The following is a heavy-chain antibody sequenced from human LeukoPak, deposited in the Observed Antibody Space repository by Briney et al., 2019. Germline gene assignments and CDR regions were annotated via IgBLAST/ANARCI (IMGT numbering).Heavy chain of an antibody. Sequence: ASVKVSCKASGYTFNSYGISWVRQAPGQGLEWMGWISADSANTKYAQQLQGRVTMTTDTSTSTAYMELRSLRSDDTAVYYCAGQRGYAWGWFDPWGQGTLVTVSS. V-gene: IGHV1-18*01. CDR3: AGQRGYAWGWFDP. CDR1: GYTFNSYG. J-gene: IGHJ5*02. D-gene: IGHD3-16*01. CDR2: ISADSANT.